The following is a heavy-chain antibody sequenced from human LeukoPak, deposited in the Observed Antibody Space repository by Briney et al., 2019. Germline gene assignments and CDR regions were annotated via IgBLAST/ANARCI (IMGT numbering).Heavy chain of an antibody. CDR2: IYYSGSS. Sequence: SETLSLTCTVSGASISSYYWSWIRQPPGKGLEWIGYIYYSGSSGYNPSLQSRVTMSVDTSKNQFSLKLSSVTAADTAVYYCARGDKEYSSSWSYFDYWGQGTLVTVSS. CDR3: ARGDKEYSSSWSYFDY. CDR1: GASISSYY. J-gene: IGHJ4*02. D-gene: IGHD6-13*01. V-gene: IGHV4-59*08.